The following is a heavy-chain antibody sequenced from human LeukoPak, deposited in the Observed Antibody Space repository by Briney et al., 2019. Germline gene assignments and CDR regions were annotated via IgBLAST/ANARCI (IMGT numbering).Heavy chain of an antibody. V-gene: IGHV1-2*02. CDR1: GYTFTGYY. CDR3: VRVAEDYYDSSGYYPRWFDP. J-gene: IGHJ5*02. CDR2: INPNSGGT. D-gene: IGHD3-22*01. Sequence: ASVKVSCKASGYTFTGYYMHWVRQAPGQGLEWMGWINPNSGGTNYAQKFQGRVTMTRDTSISTAYMELSRLRSDDTAVYYCVRVAEDYYDSSGYYPRWFDPWGQGTLVTVSS.